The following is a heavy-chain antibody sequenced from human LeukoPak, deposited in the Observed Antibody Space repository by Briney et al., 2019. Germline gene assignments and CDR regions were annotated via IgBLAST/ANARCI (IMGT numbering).Heavy chain of an antibody. CDR2: INQDGSEK. CDR3: ARDVPRSGWALDS. D-gene: IGHD6-19*01. V-gene: IGHV3-7*01. J-gene: IGHJ4*02. Sequence: GGSLRLSCVASGFSFSTYPFYWVRQAPGKGLEGVANINQDGSEKCYVDSVKGRFIISRDNAKNSLYLQMNSLRAEDTAVYYCARDVPRSGWALDSWGQGTLVTVSS. CDR1: GFSFSTYP.